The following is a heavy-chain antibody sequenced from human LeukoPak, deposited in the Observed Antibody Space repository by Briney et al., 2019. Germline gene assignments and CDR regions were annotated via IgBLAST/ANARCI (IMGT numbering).Heavy chain of an antibody. CDR1: GFTFSSYW. Sequence: PGGSLRLSCAASGFTFSSYWMSWVRQAPGKGLEWMANIKQDGSEKYYVDSVKGRFTISRDNAKNSLYLQMNSLRAEDTAVYYCARAYGQWLVRRAFDIWGQGTMVTVSS. CDR2: IKQDGSEK. CDR3: ARAYGQWLVRRAFDI. V-gene: IGHV3-7*01. D-gene: IGHD6-19*01. J-gene: IGHJ3*02.